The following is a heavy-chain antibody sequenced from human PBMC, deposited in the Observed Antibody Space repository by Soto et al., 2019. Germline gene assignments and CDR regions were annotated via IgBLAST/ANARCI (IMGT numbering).Heavy chain of an antibody. J-gene: IGHJ4*02. CDR2: INRDGDNT. Sequence: PGGSLRLSCAASGFTFDEYSMHWVRQAPGKGLEWVSLINRDGDNTYYADSVKGRFTISRDNSKKSLYLHMNSLRTEDTDFYYCVKVLLQSSWNDGLDTWGQGTLVTLS. CDR3: VKVLLQSSWNDGLDT. V-gene: IGHV3-43*01. D-gene: IGHD1-1*01. CDR1: GFTFDEYS.